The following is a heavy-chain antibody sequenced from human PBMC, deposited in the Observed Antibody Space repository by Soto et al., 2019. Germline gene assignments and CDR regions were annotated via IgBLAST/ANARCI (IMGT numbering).Heavy chain of an antibody. Sequence: QVQLVQSGAEVKKPGSSVKVSCKASGGTFSSYAISWVRQAPGQGLEWMGGIIPIFGTANYAQKFQGRVTMTADESTSTAYMYMSRLRSEETAVYSGARGGITIFGGNGYCGMYVCGQGTTVTITS. J-gene: IGHJ6*02. CDR1: GGTFSSYA. D-gene: IGHD3-3*01. CDR3: ARGGITIFGGNGYCGMYV. V-gene: IGHV1-69*01. CDR2: IIPIFGTA.